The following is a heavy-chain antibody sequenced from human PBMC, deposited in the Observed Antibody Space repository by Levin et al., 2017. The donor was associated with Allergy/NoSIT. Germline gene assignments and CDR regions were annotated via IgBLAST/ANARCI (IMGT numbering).Heavy chain of an antibody. D-gene: IGHD6-13*01. CDR1: GGTFSSYA. CDR3: AGGIAAAGTNYYYYYGMDV. Sequence: GGSLRLSCKASGGTFSSYAISWVRQAPGQGLEWMGGIIPIFGTANYAQKFQGRVTITADESTSTAYMELSSLRSEDTAVYYCAGGIAAAGTNYYYYYGMDVWGQGTTVTVSS. CDR2: IIPIFGTA. J-gene: IGHJ6*02. V-gene: IGHV1-69*01.